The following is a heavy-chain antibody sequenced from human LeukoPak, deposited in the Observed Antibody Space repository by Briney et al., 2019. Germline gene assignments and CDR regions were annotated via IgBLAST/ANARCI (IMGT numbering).Heavy chain of an antibody. CDR2: ISAYNGNT. D-gene: IGHD3-10*01. V-gene: IGHV1-18*01. J-gene: IGHJ3*02. CDR3: ARDDVIMVRGVITMTADDSFDI. CDR1: GYTFTSYG. Sequence: REASVKVSCKASGYTFTSYGISWVRQAPGQGLEWMGWISAYNGNTNYAQKLQGRVTMTADSSTSTAYMELRSLRSDDTAVYYCARDDVIMVRGVITMTADDSFDIWGQGTMVTVSS.